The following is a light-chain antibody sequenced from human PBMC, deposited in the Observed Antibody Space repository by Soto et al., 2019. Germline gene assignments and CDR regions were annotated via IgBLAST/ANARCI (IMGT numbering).Light chain of an antibody. Sequence: EIVLTQSPATLSLSPGERATLSCRASDSVGDNLAWYQQKPGQAPTLLIYDASNRATGIPARFSGSGSGTDFTLTISSLEPEDFGIYYCQQRRNWLSFGGGTKVEMK. V-gene: IGKV3-11*01. CDR2: DAS. J-gene: IGKJ4*01. CDR3: QQRRNWLS. CDR1: DSVGDN.